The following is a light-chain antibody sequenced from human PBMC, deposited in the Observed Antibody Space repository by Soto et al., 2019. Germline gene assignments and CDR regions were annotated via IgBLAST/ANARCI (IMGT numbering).Light chain of an antibody. J-gene: IGKJ4*01. CDR1: QSVSSRC. Sequence: EIVSTQSPGTLSLSPGERAALSCRASQSVSSRCLAWYQQKPGQAPRLLIYDASSRATGIPDRFSGSGSGADFTLTISRLEPEDFAVYYCQQCGSSPPTFGGGTKVEV. CDR3: QQCGSSPPT. V-gene: IGKV3-20*01. CDR2: DAS.